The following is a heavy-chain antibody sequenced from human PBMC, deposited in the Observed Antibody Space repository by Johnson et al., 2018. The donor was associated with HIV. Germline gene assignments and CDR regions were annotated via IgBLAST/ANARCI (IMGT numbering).Heavy chain of an antibody. CDR2: IRSKAYGGTT. V-gene: IGHV3-49*04. CDR1: GFTFGDYA. D-gene: IGHD6-19*01. J-gene: IGHJ3*02. Sequence: VQLVESGGGLVQPGRSLRLSCTTSGFTFGDYAMNWVRQAPGKGLEWVGFIRSKAYGGTTQYAASVKGRFTISRDDSKSIAYLQMNSLKTEGTAVYYCTRDFSSGWYSARVAFDIWGQGTRVTVSS. CDR3: TRDFSSGWYSARVAFDI.